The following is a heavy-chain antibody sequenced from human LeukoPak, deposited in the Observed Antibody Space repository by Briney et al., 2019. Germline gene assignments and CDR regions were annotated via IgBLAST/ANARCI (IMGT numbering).Heavy chain of an antibody. Sequence: PSETLSLTCAVSGASMNDYYWSWIRQTPGKGLEWIGHVHHSFSSNFSPSLKSRVTMSMDTSKSQFSLRVTSVTAADTAVSYCACYSVLGRTFDCWGQGTQVTVSS. CDR2: VHHSFSS. V-gene: IGHV4-59*01. D-gene: IGHD4-11*01. CDR1: GASMNDYY. CDR3: ACYSVLGRTFDC. J-gene: IGHJ4*02.